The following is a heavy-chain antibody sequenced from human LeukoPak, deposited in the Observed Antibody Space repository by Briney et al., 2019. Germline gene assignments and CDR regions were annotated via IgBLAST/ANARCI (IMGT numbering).Heavy chain of an antibody. CDR2: IYYSGST. D-gene: IGHD6-6*01. Sequence: SQTLSLTCTVSGGSISSGDYYWRWIRQPPGKGLEWIGYIYYSGSTYYNPSLKSRVTISVDTSKNQFSLKLSSVTAADTAVYYCARGGAARPAGFDYWGQGTLVTVSS. V-gene: IGHV4-30-4*08. J-gene: IGHJ4*02. CDR3: ARGGAARPAGFDY. CDR1: GGSISSGDYY.